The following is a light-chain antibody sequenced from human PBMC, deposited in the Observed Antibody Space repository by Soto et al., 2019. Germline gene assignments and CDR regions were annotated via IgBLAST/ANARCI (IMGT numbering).Light chain of an antibody. J-gene: IGKJ4*01. CDR1: QDVSSY. V-gene: IGKV1-9*01. CDR3: QLLNSYLT. Sequence: DIQLTQSPSFLSASIGDRVTITCRASQDVSSYLAWYQQKPGKAPKLLIYAASTLQSGVPSRFSGSGSGTEFTLTISSLQPEDFATYCCQLLNSYLTFGGGTKVDIK. CDR2: AAS.